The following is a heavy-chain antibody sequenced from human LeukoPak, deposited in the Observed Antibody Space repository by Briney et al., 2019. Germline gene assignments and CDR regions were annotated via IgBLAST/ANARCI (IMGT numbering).Heavy chain of an antibody. Sequence: ASVKASCKASGYTFTSYAMHWVRQAPGQRLEWMGWINAGNGNTKYSQKFQGRVTITRDTSASTAYMELSSLRSEDTAVYYCAKSIVVVPAAMDIWGQGTMVTVSS. J-gene: IGHJ3*02. CDR1: GYTFTSYA. CDR2: INAGNGNT. D-gene: IGHD2-2*01. CDR3: AKSIVVVPAAMDI. V-gene: IGHV1-3*01.